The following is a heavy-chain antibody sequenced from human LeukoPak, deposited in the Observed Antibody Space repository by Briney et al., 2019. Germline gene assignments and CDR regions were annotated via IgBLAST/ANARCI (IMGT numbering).Heavy chain of an antibody. CDR3: AKGSHSYGYGVDY. CDR1: GFTFSDYY. D-gene: IGHD5-18*01. V-gene: IGHV3-11*01. CDR2: ISSSGSTI. Sequence: PGGSLRLSCAASGFTFSDYYMSWIRQAPGKGLEWVSYISSSGSTIYYADSVKGRFTISRDNSKNTLYLQMNSLRAEDTAVYYCAKGSHSYGYGVDYWGQGTLVTVSS. J-gene: IGHJ4*02.